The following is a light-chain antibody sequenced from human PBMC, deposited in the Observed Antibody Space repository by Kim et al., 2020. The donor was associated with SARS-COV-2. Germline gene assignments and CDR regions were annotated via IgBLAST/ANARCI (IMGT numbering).Light chain of an antibody. V-gene: IGKV1-12*01. J-gene: IGKJ1*01. CDR3: QQANSYLPT. CDR1: QRISSW. Sequence: ASVGDRVTIACRASQRISSWLAWYQQKPGKAPKLLIYGASSLQSGVPSRFSVSGSGTDFTLTISSLQPEDFATYYCQQANSYLPTFGQGTKVDIK. CDR2: GAS.